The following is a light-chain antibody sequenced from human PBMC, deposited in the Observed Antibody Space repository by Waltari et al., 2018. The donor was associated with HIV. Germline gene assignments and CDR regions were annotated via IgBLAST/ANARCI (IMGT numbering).Light chain of an antibody. CDR3: CSYADNYPVV. CDR2: DVN. Sequence: QSALTKPRPVSGSPGQSVPISCTGTSRDVGGYNYVSWYQHHPGKAPKFMIYDVNKRPSGVPDRFSGSKSGNTASLTISGLQAEDEADYYCCSYADNYPVVFGGGTKLTVL. CDR1: SRDVGGYNY. J-gene: IGLJ2*01. V-gene: IGLV2-11*01.